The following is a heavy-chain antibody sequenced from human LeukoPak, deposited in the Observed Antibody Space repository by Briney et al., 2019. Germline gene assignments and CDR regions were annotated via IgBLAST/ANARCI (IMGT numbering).Heavy chain of an antibody. Sequence: QPGGSLRLSCSASGFTFSSYAMRWVRQAPGKGLEWVSALSGSGGSTYYAAYVKGRFTISRDNSKNTLYLQMNSLRAEDTAVYYCPKDLSPYASLKIDAFDIWGQGTMVTVSS. CDR1: GFTFSSYA. V-gene: IGHV3-23*01. CDR3: PKDLSPYASLKIDAFDI. J-gene: IGHJ3*02. CDR2: LSGSGGST.